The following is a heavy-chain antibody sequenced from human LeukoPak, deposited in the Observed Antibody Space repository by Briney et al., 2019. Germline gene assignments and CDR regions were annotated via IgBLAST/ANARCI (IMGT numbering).Heavy chain of an antibody. CDR3: AKDGDRKAPVVTAHMDY. CDR2: ISAYNGNT. D-gene: IGHD2-21*02. CDR1: GYTFTSYG. Sequence: ASVKVSCKASGYTFTSYGISWVRQAPGQGLEWMGWISAYNGNTNYAQKLQGRVTMTTDTSTSTAYMELRSLRSDDTAVYYCAKDGDRKAPVVTAHMDYWGQGTLVTVSS. V-gene: IGHV1-18*01. J-gene: IGHJ4*02.